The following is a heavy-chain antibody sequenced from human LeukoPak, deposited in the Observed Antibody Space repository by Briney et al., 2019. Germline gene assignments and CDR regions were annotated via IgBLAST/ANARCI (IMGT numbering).Heavy chain of an antibody. V-gene: IGHV3-23*01. Sequence: GGSLRLSCAASGFIFSSNIMHWVRQPPGKGLEWVSTISGSGGVYTYYADSVKGRFTISRDNSKNTLYLQMNSLRAEDTAVYYCAKGPGHDYWGQGTLVTVSS. J-gene: IGHJ4*02. CDR1: GFIFSSNI. CDR2: ISGSGGVYT. CDR3: AKGPGHDY.